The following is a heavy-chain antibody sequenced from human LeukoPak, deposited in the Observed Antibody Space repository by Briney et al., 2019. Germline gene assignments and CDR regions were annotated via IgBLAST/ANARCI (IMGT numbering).Heavy chain of an antibody. Sequence: GASVKVSCEASGYTFRSHGISWVRQAPGQGLEWMGWISCYDGTTKYAQKFQGRVTLTTDTSTRTAYMELRNLRSDDTAVYYCARDPSNSVGNRIYFDFWGQGTLVTVSS. CDR2: ISCYDGTT. V-gene: IGHV1-18*01. CDR1: GYTFRSHG. D-gene: IGHD5/OR15-5a*01. CDR3: ARDPSNSVGNRIYFDF. J-gene: IGHJ4*02.